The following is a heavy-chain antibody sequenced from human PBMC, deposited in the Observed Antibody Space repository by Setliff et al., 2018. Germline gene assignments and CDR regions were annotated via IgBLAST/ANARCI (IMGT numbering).Heavy chain of an antibody. D-gene: IGHD3-3*01. Sequence: GASVKVSCKASGYTFISYGISWVRQAPGQGLEWMGWISAYNGNTNYAQKLQGRVTMTTDASKRQFSLKLTSVTAADTAVYYCARMSGFLYMDVWGKGTTVTVSS. J-gene: IGHJ6*03. CDR2: ISAYNGNT. V-gene: IGHV1-18*01. CDR1: GYTFISYG. CDR3: ARMSGFLYMDV.